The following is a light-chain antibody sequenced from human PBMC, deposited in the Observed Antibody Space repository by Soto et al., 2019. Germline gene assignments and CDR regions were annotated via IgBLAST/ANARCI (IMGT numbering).Light chain of an antibody. CDR3: QQRSNWPLLT. Sequence: EIVLTQSPVTLSLSPGERATLSCRASQSVSSSYLAWYQQKPGQAPRLLIYDASNRATGIPARFSGSGSGTDFTLTISSLAPEDFAVYYWQQRSNWPLLTVGGGTKVESK. CDR1: QSVSSSY. CDR2: DAS. J-gene: IGKJ4*01. V-gene: IGKV3-11*01.